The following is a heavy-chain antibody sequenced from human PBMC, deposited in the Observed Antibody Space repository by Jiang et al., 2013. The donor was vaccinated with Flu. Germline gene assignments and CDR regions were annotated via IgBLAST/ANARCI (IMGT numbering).Heavy chain of an antibody. CDR3: VRVSRDIFLPTLTY. V-gene: IGHV7-4-1*02. D-gene: IGHD3-9*01. CDR1: GYTFTSYT. Sequence: VQSGSELKTPGASVKISCKASGYTFTSYTMDWVRQVPGQGPEWMGWIDTRTEKPRYVQDFTGRFVFSLDTSVSTAYLQISDLKAEDTAVYYCVRVSRDIFLPTLTYWGQGTLVTVSS. J-gene: IGHJ4*01. CDR2: IDTRTEKP.